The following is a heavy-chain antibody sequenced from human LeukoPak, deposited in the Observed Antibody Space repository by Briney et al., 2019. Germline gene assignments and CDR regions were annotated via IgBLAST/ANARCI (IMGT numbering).Heavy chain of an antibody. CDR3: TTDSWQWLVLYY. CDR2: IKSKTDGGTT. V-gene: IGHV3-15*07. Sequence: GGSLRLSCAASGFTYSNAWMNWVRQAPGKGLEWVGRIKSKTDGGTTDYAAPVKGRFTISRDDSKNTLYLQMNSLKTEDTAVYYCTTDSWQWLVLYYWGQGTLVTVSS. J-gene: IGHJ4*02. D-gene: IGHD6-19*01. CDR1: GFTYSNAW.